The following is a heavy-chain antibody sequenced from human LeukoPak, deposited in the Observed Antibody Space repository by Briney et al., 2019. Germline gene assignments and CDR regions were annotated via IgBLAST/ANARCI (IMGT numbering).Heavy chain of an antibody. V-gene: IGHV4-4*02. J-gene: IGHJ6*03. D-gene: IGHD3-3*01. CDR2: IYHSGST. CDR1: GGSISSSNW. CDR3: ARDGYDFWSGFLPTTYYYYYMDV. Sequence: SETLSLTCAVSGGSISSSNWWSWVRQPPGKGLEWIGEIYHSGSTNYNPSLKSRVTISVDTSKNQFSLKLSSVTAADTAVYYCARDGYDFWSGFLPTTYYYYYMDVWGKGTTVTVSS.